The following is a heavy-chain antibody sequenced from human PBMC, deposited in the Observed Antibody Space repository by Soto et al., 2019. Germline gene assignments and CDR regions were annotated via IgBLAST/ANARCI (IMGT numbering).Heavy chain of an antibody. CDR3: ARGGMVRGVFDYYYGLDV. J-gene: IGHJ6*02. CDR2: IYSGDST. V-gene: IGHV3-66*01. Sequence: GGSLRLSCAASGFTVRSNYMSWVRQAPGKGLEWVSVIYSGDSTYYADSVKGRFTISRDNSKNTMFLQMNSLRAEDTAVYYCARGGMVRGVFDYYYGLDVWGQGTTVTVSS. CDR1: GFTVRSNY. D-gene: IGHD3-10*01.